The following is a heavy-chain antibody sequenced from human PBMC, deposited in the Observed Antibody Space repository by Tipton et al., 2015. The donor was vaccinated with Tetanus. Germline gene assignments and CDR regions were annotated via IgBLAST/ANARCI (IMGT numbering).Heavy chain of an antibody. Sequence: GSLRLSCAGSGFSFRDFGMNWVRQAPGKGLEWVSYISYSSTSIYYADSVKGRFVVSRDNAKNSLYLQMNTLRDDDTAVYYCARGLPRESFYLDYWGQGKQVTVSS. V-gene: IGHV3-48*02. CDR2: ISYSSTSI. CDR1: GFSFRDFG. J-gene: IGHJ4*02. CDR3: ARGLPRESFYLDY. D-gene: IGHD3-3*01.